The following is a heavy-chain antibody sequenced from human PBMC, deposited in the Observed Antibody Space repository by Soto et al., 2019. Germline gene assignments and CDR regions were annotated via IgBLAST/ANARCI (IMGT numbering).Heavy chain of an antibody. CDR3: AIQASSTLYGMDV. CDR2: IDPSDSYT. CDR1: GYSFTSYW. D-gene: IGHD6-13*01. V-gene: IGHV5-10-1*01. Sequence: GSLKISCKGSGYSFTSYWISWVRQMPGKGLEWMGRIDPSDSYTNYSPSFQGHVTISADKSISTAYLQWSSLKASDTAMYYCAIQASSTLYGMDVWGQGTTVTVSS. J-gene: IGHJ6*02.